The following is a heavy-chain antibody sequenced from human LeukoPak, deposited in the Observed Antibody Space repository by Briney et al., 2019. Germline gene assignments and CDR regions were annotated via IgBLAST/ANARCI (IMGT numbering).Heavy chain of an antibody. CDR2: VTYDGNNQ. CDR3: ARAPVRGAVAGVDY. V-gene: IGHV3-30*04. J-gene: IGHJ4*02. D-gene: IGHD6-19*01. CDR1: GFTFNNYA. Sequence: PGGSLRLSCAASGFTFNNYAMHWVRQAPGKGLEWVAVVTYDGNNQYYADSVKGRFTVSRDNSRNTVNLQMNSLRGEDMAVYYCARAPVRGAVAGVDYWGQGTLVTVSS.